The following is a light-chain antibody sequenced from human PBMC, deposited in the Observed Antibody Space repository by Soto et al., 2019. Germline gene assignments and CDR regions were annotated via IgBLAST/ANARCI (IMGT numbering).Light chain of an antibody. CDR1: SSDVGRYNL. CDR2: EDI. V-gene: IGLV2-23*01. CDR3: CSYTRSSTPWV. J-gene: IGLJ3*02. Sequence: QSALTQPASVSASPGQSITISCTGSSSDVGRYNLVSWYQHHPGKAPKLLIYEDIKRPSGVSNRFSGSKSGNTASLTISGLQAEDEADYYCCSYTRSSTPWVFGGGTKLTVL.